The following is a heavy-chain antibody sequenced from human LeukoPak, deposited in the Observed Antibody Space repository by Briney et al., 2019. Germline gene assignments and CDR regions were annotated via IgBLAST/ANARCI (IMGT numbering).Heavy chain of an antibody. Sequence: GRSLRLPCAASGFTFSSYDMHWVRQATGKGLEWVSAIGTAGDTYYPGYVKGRFTISRENAKNSLYLQMNSLRAGDTAVYYCARGVKTYYYDSSGYYYDYWGQGTLVTVSS. D-gene: IGHD3-22*01. CDR3: ARGVKTYYYDSSGYYYDY. CDR1: GFTFSSYD. V-gene: IGHV3-13*01. J-gene: IGHJ4*02. CDR2: IGTAGDT.